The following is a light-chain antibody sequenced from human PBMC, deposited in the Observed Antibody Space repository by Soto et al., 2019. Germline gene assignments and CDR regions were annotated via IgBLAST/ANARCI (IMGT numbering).Light chain of an antibody. CDR1: QSMSIW. J-gene: IGKJ2*01. V-gene: IGKV1-5*01. Sequence: DIQMTQSPSTLSASVGESVTITCRASQSMSIWVAWYQQKPGKAPKLLINDASNLQIGVPSRFSGSGARTEITLTTSSLDHDDFYGYYYQHYRGYSRYTFSEGSKLELK. CDR3: QHYRGYSRYT. CDR2: DAS.